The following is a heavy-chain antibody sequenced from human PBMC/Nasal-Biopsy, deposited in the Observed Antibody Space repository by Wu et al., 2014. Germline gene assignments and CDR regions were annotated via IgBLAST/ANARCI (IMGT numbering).Heavy chain of an antibody. V-gene: IGHV6-1*01. Sequence: GDSVFSNRAAWNWIRQSPSRGLEWLGRTYYKSKWFDDYAVSLKGRIIITPDTSKNQFSLQLHSVTPEDTALYYCARGGMGAVAVEDFQLWGQGTLVTVSS. CDR2: TYYKSKWFD. J-gene: IGHJ1*01. CDR1: GDSVFSNRAA. D-gene: IGHD6-19*01. CDR3: ARGGMGAVAVEDFQL.